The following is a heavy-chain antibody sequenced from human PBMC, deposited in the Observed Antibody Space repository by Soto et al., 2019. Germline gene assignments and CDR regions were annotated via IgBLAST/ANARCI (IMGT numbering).Heavy chain of an antibody. CDR2: IYSSGSA. CDR3: ATIVGANDY. Sequence: SETLSLTCTVSRASIYTYSWTWIRQPAGKGLQWIGHIYSSGSANYGPSLKSRVSMSVDSSKNQISLKLSSVTAADTAVYYCATIVGANDYWGQGTLVTVSS. V-gene: IGHV4-4*07. J-gene: IGHJ4*02. CDR1: RASIYTYS. D-gene: IGHD1-26*01.